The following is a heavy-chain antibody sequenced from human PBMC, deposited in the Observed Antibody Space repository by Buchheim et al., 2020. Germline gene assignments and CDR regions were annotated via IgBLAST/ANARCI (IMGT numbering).Heavy chain of an antibody. CDR3: ARDEWLRL. CDR1: GFTFSSYA. Sequence: QVQLVESGGGVVQPGRSLRLSCAASGFTFSSYAMHWVRQAPGKGLEWVAVISYDGSNKYYAASVKGRFTISRDNSKNTLYLQMNSLRAEDTAVYYCARDEWLRLWGQGTL. J-gene: IGHJ4*02. CDR2: ISYDGSNK. D-gene: IGHD5-12*01. V-gene: IGHV3-30*01.